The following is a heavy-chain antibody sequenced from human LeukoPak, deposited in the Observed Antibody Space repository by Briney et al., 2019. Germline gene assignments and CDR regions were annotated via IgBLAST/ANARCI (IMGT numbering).Heavy chain of an antibody. CDR1: GFTFGDYA. CDR2: IRSKAYGGTT. V-gene: IGHV3-49*03. CDR3: TRGSDFWSGYYVNFDY. Sequence: GGSLRLSCTASGFTFGDYAMSWFRQAPGKGLEWVGFIRSKAYGGTTEYAASVKGRFTISRDDSKSIAYLRMNSLKTEDTAVYYCTRGSDFWSGYYVNFDYWGQGTLVTVSS. D-gene: IGHD3-3*01. J-gene: IGHJ4*02.